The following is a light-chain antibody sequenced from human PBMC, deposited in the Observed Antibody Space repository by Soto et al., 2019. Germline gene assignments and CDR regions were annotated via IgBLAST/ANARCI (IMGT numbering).Light chain of an antibody. V-gene: IGKV3-15*01. CDR2: AAS. J-gene: IGKJ5*01. CDR1: QSVSSN. Sequence: EIVMTQSPATLSVSPGERATLSCRASQSVSSNLGWYQRKPGQAPRLLIYAASTRANGIPARFSGSGYGTEFTLTISSLQSEDFAVYYCQQYDNWPITFGQGTRLEIK. CDR3: QQYDNWPIT.